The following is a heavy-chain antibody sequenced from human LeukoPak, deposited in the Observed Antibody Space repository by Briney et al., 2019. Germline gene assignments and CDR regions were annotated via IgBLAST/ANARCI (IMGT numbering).Heavy chain of an antibody. V-gene: IGHV4-4*08. J-gene: IGHJ4*02. CDR1: GGSISSHY. D-gene: IGHD3-22*01. Sequence: PSETLSLTCTVSGGSISSHYWSWIRQPPGKGLEWIGYIYTSGSTDYNPSLKSRVTISVDTSKNQFSLKLSSVTAADTAVYYCARVLNYYDSSGIFDYWGQGTLVTVSS. CDR2: IYTSGST. CDR3: ARVLNYYDSSGIFDY.